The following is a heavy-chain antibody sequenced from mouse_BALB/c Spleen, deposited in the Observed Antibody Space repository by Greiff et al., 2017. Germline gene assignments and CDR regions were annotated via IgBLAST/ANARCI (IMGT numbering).Heavy chain of an antibody. CDR2: ISSGSSTI. D-gene: IGHD1-1*01. V-gene: IGHV5-17*02. Sequence: EVKLMESGGGLVQPGGSRKLSCAASGFTFSSFGMHWVRQAPEKGLEWVAYISSGSSTIYYADTVKGRFTISRDNPKNTLFLQMTSLRSEDTAMYYCARGPVVADYWGQGTTLTVSS. CDR3: ARGPVVADY. CDR1: GFTFSSFG. J-gene: IGHJ2*01.